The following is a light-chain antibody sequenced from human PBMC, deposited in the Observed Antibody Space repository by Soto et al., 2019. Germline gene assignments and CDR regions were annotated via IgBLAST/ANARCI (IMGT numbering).Light chain of an antibody. Sequence: ELVLTQSPGTMSLSPGEIATLSCRASQSLGSTYLAWYQQKPGQAPRLLIYGASSRATGIPDRFSGSWSGTDFTLNISRLEPGDFAVYYCQRYDISPFPFGLGTQLEIK. J-gene: IGKJ2*01. CDR2: GAS. CDR1: QSLGSTY. CDR3: QRYDISPFP. V-gene: IGKV3-20*01.